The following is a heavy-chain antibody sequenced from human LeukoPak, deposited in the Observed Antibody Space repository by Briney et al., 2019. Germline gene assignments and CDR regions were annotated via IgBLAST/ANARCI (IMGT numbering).Heavy chain of an antibody. CDR3: VKDLRAVNYYGMDV. CDR2: ISWNGGSI. D-gene: IGHD6-19*01. Sequence: GGSLRLSCAASGFTFDDYAMHWVRQAPEKGLEWVSGISWNGGSIGYMDSVRGRFTISRDNAKNSLYLQMNSLRAEDTAVYYCVKDLRAVNYYGMDVWGQGTTVIVS. V-gene: IGHV3-9*01. J-gene: IGHJ6*02. CDR1: GFTFDDYA.